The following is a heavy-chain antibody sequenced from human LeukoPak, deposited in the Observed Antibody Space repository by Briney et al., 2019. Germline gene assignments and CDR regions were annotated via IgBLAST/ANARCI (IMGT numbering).Heavy chain of an antibody. CDR2: ISGTGGTT. CDR3: AKGATTVTSLVDY. D-gene: IGHD4-17*01. V-gene: IGHV3-23*01. Sequence: GVSLRLSCAASGFTFSSFPMNWVRQAPGKGLEWVSGISGTGGTTYYADSVRGRFTISRDDSKNTLFLQMNSLRAEDTAVYYCAKGATTVTSLVDYWGQGTLVTVSS. CDR1: GFTFSSFP. J-gene: IGHJ4*02.